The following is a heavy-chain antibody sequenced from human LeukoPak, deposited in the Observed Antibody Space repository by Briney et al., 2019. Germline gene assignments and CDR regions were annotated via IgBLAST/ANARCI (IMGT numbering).Heavy chain of an antibody. D-gene: IGHD3-22*01. CDR2: ISGSNDNT. CDR1: GFTLNSYA. J-gene: IGHJ4*02. CDR3: AKSSYYDISGYYRGYYFDY. V-gene: IGHV3-23*01. Sequence: GGSLRLSCVASGFTLNSYAMTWVRQAPGKGLEWVSSISGSNDNTYYADSVKGRFTISRDNPKNTLYLQMNSLRAEDTAIYYCAKSSYYDISGYYRGYYFDYWGQETLVTVSS.